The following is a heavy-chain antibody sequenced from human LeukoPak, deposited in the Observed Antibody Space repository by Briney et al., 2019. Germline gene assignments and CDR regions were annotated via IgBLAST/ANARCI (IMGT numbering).Heavy chain of an antibody. CDR2: TIPIFGTA. Sequence: SVKVSCKASGGSFNSYAFSWVRQAPGQGLEWMGRTIPIFGTAYYAQKFQGRVTITADESTSTVYMKLRSLRSEDTAMYYCARAYYFDGSGYYLPLDSWGQGTLVTVSS. D-gene: IGHD3-22*01. CDR3: ARAYYFDGSGYYLPLDS. V-gene: IGHV1-69*15. CDR1: GGSFNSYA. J-gene: IGHJ4*02.